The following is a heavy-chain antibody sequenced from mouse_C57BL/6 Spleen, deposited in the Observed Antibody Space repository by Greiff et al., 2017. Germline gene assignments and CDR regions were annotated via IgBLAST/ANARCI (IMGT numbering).Heavy chain of an antibody. Sequence: QVQLKQPGAELVKPGASVKLSCKASGYTFTSYWMHWVKQRPGQGLEWIGMIHPNSGSTNYNEKFKSKATLTVDKSSSTAYMQLSSLTSEDSAVYYCARPGSSYEDYAMDYWGQGTSVTVSS. CDR2: IHPNSGST. V-gene: IGHV1-64*01. CDR1: GYTFTSYW. J-gene: IGHJ4*01. CDR3: ARPGSSYEDYAMDY. D-gene: IGHD1-1*01.